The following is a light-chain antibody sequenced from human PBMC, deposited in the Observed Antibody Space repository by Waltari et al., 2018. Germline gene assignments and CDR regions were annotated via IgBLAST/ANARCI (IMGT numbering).Light chain of an antibody. J-gene: IGLJ3*02. CDR2: DVS. Sequence: QSALTQPRSVSGSPGQSVTISCTGTSSDVGGYNYVSWYQQHPGKVPNLMIYDVSQRPSGIPDRFSGSKSGNTASLTTSGLQAEDEADYYCCSYGGSYTWVFGGGTRLTVL. CDR3: CSYGGSYTWV. V-gene: IGLV2-11*01. CDR1: SSDVGGYNY.